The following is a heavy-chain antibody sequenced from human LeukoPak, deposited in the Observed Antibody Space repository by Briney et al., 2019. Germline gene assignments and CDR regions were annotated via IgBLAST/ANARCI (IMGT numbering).Heavy chain of an antibody. CDR2: ISAYNGNT. CDR3: ARVETSFGSGWYKDAFDI. D-gene: IGHD6-19*01. Sequence: GASVKVSCKASGYTFTSYGISWVRQAPGQGLEWMGWISAYNGNTNYAQKLQGRVTMTTDTSTSTAYMELRSLRSDDTAVYYCARVETSFGSGWYKDAFDIWGQGTMVTVSS. V-gene: IGHV1-18*01. CDR1: GYTFTSYG. J-gene: IGHJ3*02.